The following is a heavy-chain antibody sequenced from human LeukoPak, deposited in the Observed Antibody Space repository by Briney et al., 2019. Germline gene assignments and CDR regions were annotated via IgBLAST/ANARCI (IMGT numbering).Heavy chain of an antibody. CDR1: GYTFTSYG. V-gene: IGHV1-18*01. CDR2: ISGYNGNT. Sequence: ASVKVSCKASGYTFTSYGISWVRQAPGQGLEWMGWISGYNGNTNYAQKLQGRVTMTTDTSTSTACMELRSLRSDDTAVYYCASTRVVAGTTSFDYWGQGTLVTVPS. D-gene: IGHD6-19*01. J-gene: IGHJ4*02. CDR3: ASTRVVAGTTSFDY.